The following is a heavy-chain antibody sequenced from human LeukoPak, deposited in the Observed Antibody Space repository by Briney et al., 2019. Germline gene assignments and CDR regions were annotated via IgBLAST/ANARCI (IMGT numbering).Heavy chain of an antibody. D-gene: IGHD3-3*01. CDR1: GYTFISYD. J-gene: IGHJ5*02. Sequence: GASVKVSCKASGYTFISYDISWVRQAAGQGLEWMGRIIPILGIANYAQKFQGRVTITADKSTSTAYMELSSLRSEDTAVYYCARDKWPISGGNWFDPWGQGTLVTVSS. V-gene: IGHV1-69*04. CDR2: IIPILGIA. CDR3: ARDKWPISGGNWFDP.